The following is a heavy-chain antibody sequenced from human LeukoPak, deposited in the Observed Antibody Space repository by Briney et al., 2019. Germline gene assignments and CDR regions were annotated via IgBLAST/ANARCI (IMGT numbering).Heavy chain of an antibody. D-gene: IGHD3-22*01. J-gene: IGHJ3*02. V-gene: IGHV4-59*01. Sequence: SETLSLTCTVSGGSISSYYWSWIRQPPGKGLEWIGYIYYGGSTNYNPSLKSRVTISVDTSKNQFSLKLSSVTAADTAVYYCARVTALDSSGYYYVTGAFDIWGQGTMVTVSS. CDR2: IYYGGST. CDR3: ARVTALDSSGYYYVTGAFDI. CDR1: GGSISSYY.